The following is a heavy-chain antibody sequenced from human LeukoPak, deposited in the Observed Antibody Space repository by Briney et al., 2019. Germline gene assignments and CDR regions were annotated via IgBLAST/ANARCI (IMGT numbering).Heavy chain of an antibody. CDR2: INPSGSRT. CDR3: ARGGHLRYDDTGVDY. D-gene: IGHD2-8*02. V-gene: IGHV1-46*01. CDR1: GYTFTSYD. Sequence: ASVKVSCKASGYTFTSYDIYWVRQATGQGLEWMGLINPSGSRTNYAQKFQGRVTMTRDTSTSTVYMDLSSLRSDDTAVYYCARGGHLRYDDTGVDYWGHGTLVTVSS. J-gene: IGHJ4*01.